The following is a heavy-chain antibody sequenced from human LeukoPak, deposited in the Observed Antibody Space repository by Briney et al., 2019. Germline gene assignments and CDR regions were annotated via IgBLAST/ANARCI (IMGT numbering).Heavy chain of an antibody. CDR3: ARMENSGYDFSLDY. J-gene: IGHJ4*02. D-gene: IGHD5-12*01. CDR2: IYYSGST. CDR1: GGSVSSGSYY. V-gene: IGHV4-61*01. Sequence: TSETLSLTCTASGGSVSSGSYYWSWIRQPPGKGLEWIGYIYYSGSTNYNPSLKSRVTISVDTSKNQFSLKLSSVTAADTAVYYCARMENSGYDFSLDYWGQGTLVTVSS.